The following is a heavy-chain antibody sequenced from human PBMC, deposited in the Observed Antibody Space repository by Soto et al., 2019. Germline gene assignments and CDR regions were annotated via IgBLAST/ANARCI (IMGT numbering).Heavy chain of an antibody. CDR2: INPSGGST. V-gene: IGHV1-46*01. CDR1: GYTFTSYY. CDR3: ARDHSSSWYPRTSYFDY. D-gene: IGHD6-13*01. Sequence: GASVKVSCKASGYTFTSYYMHWVRQAPGQGLEWMGIINPSGGSTSYAQKFQGRVTMTRDTSTSTVYMELSSLRSEDTAVYYCARDHSSSWYPRTSYFDYWGQGTLVTVSS. J-gene: IGHJ4*02.